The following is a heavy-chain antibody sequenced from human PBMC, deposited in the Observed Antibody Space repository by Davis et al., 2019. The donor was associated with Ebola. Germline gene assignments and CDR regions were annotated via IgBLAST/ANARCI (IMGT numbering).Heavy chain of an antibody. CDR2: IGTGGDT. D-gene: IGHD2-21*02. CDR3: ARAEYCSGDCYPFDY. Sequence: PGGSLRLSCAASGFTFSTYDMHWVRQPTGKGLEWVSAIGTGGDTYYSDSVKGRFTISRDNAKNSLYLQMNSLRDEDTAVYYCARAEYCSGDCYPFDYWGQGTLVTVSS. J-gene: IGHJ4*02. CDR1: GFTFSTYD. V-gene: IGHV3-13*01.